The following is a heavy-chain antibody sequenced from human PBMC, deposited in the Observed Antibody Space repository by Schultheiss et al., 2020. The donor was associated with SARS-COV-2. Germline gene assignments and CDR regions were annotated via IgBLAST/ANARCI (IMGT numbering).Heavy chain of an antibody. V-gene: IGHV4-31*03. CDR1: GGSISSGGYY. CDR3: ARESVGSSSFGY. D-gene: IGHD6-6*01. CDR2: IYYSGST. J-gene: IGHJ4*02. Sequence: SETLFLTCTVSGGSISSGGYYWSWIRQHPGKGLEWIGYIYYSGSTYYNPSLKSRVTISVDTSKNQFSLKLSSVTAADTAVYYCARESVGSSSFGYWGQGTLVTVSS.